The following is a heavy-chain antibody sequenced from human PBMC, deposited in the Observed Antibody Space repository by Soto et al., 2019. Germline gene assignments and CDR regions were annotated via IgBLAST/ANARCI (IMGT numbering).Heavy chain of an antibody. J-gene: IGHJ6*02. CDR3: ARVKDTAVAMYYSYYYGMDV. D-gene: IGHD5-18*01. CDR2: INSDGTST. V-gene: IGHV3-74*01. CDR1: GFTFSSYW. Sequence: GGSLRLSCVVSGFTFSSYWMHWVRQAPGKGLVWVSRINSDGTSTIYADSVKGRFTISRDNAKNKLYLQMHSLRAEDTAVYYCARVKDTAVAMYYSYYYGMDVWGQGTTVTVSS.